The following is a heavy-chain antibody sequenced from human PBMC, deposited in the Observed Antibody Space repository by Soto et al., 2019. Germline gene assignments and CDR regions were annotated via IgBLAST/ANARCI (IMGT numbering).Heavy chain of an antibody. CDR3: ARLNGNYYDSSGYYWYYYGMDV. CDR2: ISSGGSFI. V-gene: IGHV3-21*01. D-gene: IGHD3-22*01. CDR1: GFTFSHYS. Sequence: EVQLVESGGGLVKPGGSLRLSCATSGFTFSHYSINWVRQAPGKGLEWVASISSGGSFIYYADSVKGRFTVSRDNAEKSLSLQMISLRAEDTAVYYCARLNGNYYDSSGYYWYYYGMDVWGQGTTVIVSS. J-gene: IGHJ6*02.